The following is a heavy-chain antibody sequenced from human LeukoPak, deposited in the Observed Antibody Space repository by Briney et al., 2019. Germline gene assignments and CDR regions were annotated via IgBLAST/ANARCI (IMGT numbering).Heavy chain of an antibody. CDR2: INHSGST. Sequence: SETLSLTCAVYGGSFSGYYWSWIRQPPGKGLEWIGEINHSGSTNYNPSLKSRVTISVDTSKNQFSLKLSSVTAADTAVYYCARGRGPYGSGTRWFDPWGQGTLVTVSS. V-gene: IGHV4-34*01. J-gene: IGHJ5*02. CDR1: GGSFSGYY. CDR3: ARGRGPYGSGTRWFDP. D-gene: IGHD3-10*01.